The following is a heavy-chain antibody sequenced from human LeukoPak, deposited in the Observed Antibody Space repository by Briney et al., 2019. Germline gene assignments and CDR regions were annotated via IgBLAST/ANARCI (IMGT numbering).Heavy chain of an antibody. Sequence: GGSLRLSCAASGFPFSSYSMTWVRQAPGKGLEWVASISGSGDSTNYGDSVKGRFTISRDNFKRTVHLEMSNLRADDTAMYYCVRRAAVRGMDFWGLGTTVIVSS. CDR2: ISGSGDST. CDR1: GFPFSSYS. D-gene: IGHD1-14*01. V-gene: IGHV3-23*01. J-gene: IGHJ6*02. CDR3: VRRAAVRGMDF.